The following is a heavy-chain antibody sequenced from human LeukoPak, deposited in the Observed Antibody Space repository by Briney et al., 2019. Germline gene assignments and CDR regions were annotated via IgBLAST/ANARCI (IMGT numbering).Heavy chain of an antibody. Sequence: SETLSLTCAVSGGSISSYYWNWIRQPPGKGLEWVGYIHYSGSTKYNPSLKSRVTISVDTSKNQFSLKLSSVTAADTAVYYCARWYSSGWAFDYWGQGTLVTVSS. D-gene: IGHD6-19*01. J-gene: IGHJ4*02. V-gene: IGHV4-59*08. CDR2: IHYSGST. CDR3: ARWYSSGWAFDY. CDR1: GGSISSYY.